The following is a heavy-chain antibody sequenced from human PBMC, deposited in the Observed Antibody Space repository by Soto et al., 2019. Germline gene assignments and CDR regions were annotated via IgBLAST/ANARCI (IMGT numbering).Heavy chain of an antibody. D-gene: IGHD4-4*01. J-gene: IGHJ6*03. CDR3: ATHYSNPSGRIMDV. Sequence: GGSLRLSCAASGFTFSSYWMSWVRQAPGKGLEWVANIKQDGSEKYYVDSVKGRFTISRDNAKNSLYLQMNSLRAEDTAVYYCATHYSNPSGRIMDVWGKGTTVTVSS. V-gene: IGHV3-7*01. CDR2: IKQDGSEK. CDR1: GFTFSSYW.